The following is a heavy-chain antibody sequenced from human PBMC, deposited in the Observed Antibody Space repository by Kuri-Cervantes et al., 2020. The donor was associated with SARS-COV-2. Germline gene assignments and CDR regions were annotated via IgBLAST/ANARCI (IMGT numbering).Heavy chain of an antibody. Sequence: SQTLSLTCAVYGGSFSGYYWSWIRQPPGKGLEWIGYIYYSGSTNYNPSLKSRVTISVDTSKNQFSLKLSSVTAADTAVYYCARAGYGDLDAFDIWGQGTMVTVSS. CDR2: IYYSGST. V-gene: IGHV4-59*01. CDR1: GGSFSGYY. D-gene: IGHD4-17*01. CDR3: ARAGYGDLDAFDI. J-gene: IGHJ3*02.